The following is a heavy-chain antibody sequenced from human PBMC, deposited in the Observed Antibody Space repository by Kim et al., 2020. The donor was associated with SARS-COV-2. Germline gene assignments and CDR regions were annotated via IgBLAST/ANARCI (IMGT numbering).Heavy chain of an antibody. CDR2: ISGDGGST. V-gene: IGHV3-43*02. Sequence: GGSLRLSCAASGFTFDDYAMHWVRQAPGKGLEWVSLISGDGGSTYYADSVKGRFTISRDNSKNSLYLQMNSLRTEDTALYYCAKDIGGYCSGGSCYSLYGMDVWGQGTTVTVSS. D-gene: IGHD2-15*01. CDR3: AKDIGGYCSGGSCYSLYGMDV. J-gene: IGHJ6*02. CDR1: GFTFDDYA.